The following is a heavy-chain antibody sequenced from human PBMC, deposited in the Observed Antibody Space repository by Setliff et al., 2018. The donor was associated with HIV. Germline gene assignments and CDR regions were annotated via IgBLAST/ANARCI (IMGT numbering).Heavy chain of an antibody. CDR1: GGAITGYY. V-gene: IGHV4-59*01. CDR2: IYSGGSA. J-gene: IGHJ6*03. Sequence: SETLSLTCNVSGGAITGYYWSWVRQAPGKALESIASIYSGGSAIYHPSLKSRVTISVDTSKNQFSLKLSSVTAADTAVYYCARGSSWQYYYYYYMDVWGKGTTVTVS. CDR3: ARGSSWQYYYYYYMDV. D-gene: IGHD6-13*01.